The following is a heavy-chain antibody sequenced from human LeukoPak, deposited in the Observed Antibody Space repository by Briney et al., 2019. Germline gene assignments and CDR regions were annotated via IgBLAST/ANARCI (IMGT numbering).Heavy chain of an antibody. CDR1: GGSFSGYY. V-gene: IGHV4-34*01. CDR3: ARFPYNWNWDHDAFDI. J-gene: IGHJ3*02. D-gene: IGHD1-7*01. CDR2: INHSGST. Sequence: SETLSLTCAVYGGSFSGYYWSWIRQPPGKGLEWIGEINHSGSTNYNPSLKSRVTISVDTSKNRFSLKLSSVTAADTAVYYCARFPYNWNWDHDAFDIWGQGTMVTVSS.